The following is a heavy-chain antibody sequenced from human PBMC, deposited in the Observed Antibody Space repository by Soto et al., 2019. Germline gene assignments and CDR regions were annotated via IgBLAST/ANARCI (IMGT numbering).Heavy chain of an antibody. Sequence: SVKVSCKASGGTFSSYAISWVRQAPGQGLEWMGGIIPIFGTANYAQKFQGRVTITADESTSTAYMELSSLRSEDTAVYYCARVIAAAGPHWFDPWGQGTLVTVSS. V-gene: IGHV1-69*13. J-gene: IGHJ5*02. D-gene: IGHD6-13*01. CDR2: IIPIFGTA. CDR3: ARVIAAAGPHWFDP. CDR1: GGTFSSYA.